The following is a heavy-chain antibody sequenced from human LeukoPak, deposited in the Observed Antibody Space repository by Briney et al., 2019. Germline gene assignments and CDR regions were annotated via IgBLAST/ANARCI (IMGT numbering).Heavy chain of an antibody. Sequence: GESLKISCAVSGLPLSSYRMHWVRQAPGKGLVWVSAIETDGKSATYADSVKGRFTISRDNAKNTLYLQMNSLRAEDTAVYFCARDYQGLHYWGQGTLVTVSS. CDR1: GLPLSSYR. CDR3: ARDYQGLHY. CDR2: IETDGKSA. D-gene: IGHD3-16*02. J-gene: IGHJ4*02. V-gene: IGHV3-74*01.